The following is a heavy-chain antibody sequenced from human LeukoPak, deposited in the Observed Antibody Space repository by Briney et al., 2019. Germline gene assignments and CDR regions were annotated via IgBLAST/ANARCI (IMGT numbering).Heavy chain of an antibody. Sequence: ASVKVSCKASGGTFSSYAISWVRQAPGQGLEWMGRIIPILGIANYAQKFQGRVTITADKSTSTAYMEVSSLRSEDTAVYYCARDLFFDSSGYDYWGQGTLVTVSS. D-gene: IGHD3-22*01. V-gene: IGHV1-69*04. J-gene: IGHJ4*02. CDR3: ARDLFFDSSGYDY. CDR2: IIPILGIA. CDR1: GGTFSSYA.